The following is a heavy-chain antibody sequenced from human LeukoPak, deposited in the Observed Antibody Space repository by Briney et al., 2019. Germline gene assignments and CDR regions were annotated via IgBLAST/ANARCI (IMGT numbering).Heavy chain of an antibody. CDR1: GFTFDDYG. D-gene: IGHD2-2*01. V-gene: IGHV3-20*01. Sequence: PGGSLRLSCAASGFTFDDYGMSWVRQAPGKGLEWVSGINWNGGSTGYADSAKGRFTISRDNAKNSLYLQMNSLRAEDTALYHCARVEGYCSSTSCYVGAFDIWGQGTMVTVSS. CDR2: INWNGGST. CDR3: ARVEGYCSSTSCYVGAFDI. J-gene: IGHJ3*02.